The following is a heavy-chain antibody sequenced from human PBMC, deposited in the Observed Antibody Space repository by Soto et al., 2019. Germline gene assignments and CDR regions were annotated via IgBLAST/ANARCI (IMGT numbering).Heavy chain of an antibody. CDR3: ARVGSSIATRPFDY. Sequence: PSETLSLTCTVSGGSIISGDYYWSWIRQPPGKGLEWIGYIYYSGSTYYNPSLKSRVTISVDTSKNQFSLKLSSVTAADTAVYYCARVGSSIATRPFDYWGQGTLVTVSS. D-gene: IGHD6-6*01. J-gene: IGHJ4*02. CDR1: GGSIISGDYY. CDR2: IYYSGST. V-gene: IGHV4-30-4*01.